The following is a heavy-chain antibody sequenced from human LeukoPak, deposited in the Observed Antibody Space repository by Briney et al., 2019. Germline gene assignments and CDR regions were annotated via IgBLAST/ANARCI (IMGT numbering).Heavy chain of an antibody. CDR3: ASFGEAFYYYYGMDV. CDR1: GFTFSDYY. Sequence: GGSLRLSCAASGFTFSDYYMSWIRQAPGKGLEWVSYISSSGSTIYYADSVKGRFTISRDNAKNSLYLQMNSLRAEDTAVYYCASFGEAFYYYYGMDVWGQGTTVTVSS. CDR2: ISSSGSTI. V-gene: IGHV3-11*01. D-gene: IGHD3-10*01. J-gene: IGHJ6*02.